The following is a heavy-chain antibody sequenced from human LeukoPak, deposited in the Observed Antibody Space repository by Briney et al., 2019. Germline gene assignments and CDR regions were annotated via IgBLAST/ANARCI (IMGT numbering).Heavy chain of an antibody. CDR3: ARTYDFWSGYVDY. J-gene: IGHJ4*02. Sequence: SVKVSCKASGGTFSSYAISWVRQAPGQGLEWMGGIIPIFGTANYAQKLQGRVTMTTDTSTSTAYMELRSLRSDDTAVYYCARTYDFWSGYVDYWGQGTLVTVSS. V-gene: IGHV1-69*05. D-gene: IGHD3-3*01. CDR2: IIPIFGTA. CDR1: GGTFSSYA.